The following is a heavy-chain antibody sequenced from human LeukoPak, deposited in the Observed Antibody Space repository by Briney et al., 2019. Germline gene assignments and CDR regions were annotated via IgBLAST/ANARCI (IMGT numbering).Heavy chain of an antibody. V-gene: IGHV4-59*01. D-gene: IGHD6-13*01. CDR2: IYHSGST. CDR1: GGSISSYY. J-gene: IGHJ4*02. CDR3: AIAAAGTSPFDY. Sequence: SETLSLTCTVSGGSISSYYWSWIRQPPGKGLEWIGYIYHSGSTNYNPSLKSRVTISVDTSKNQFSLKLSSVTAADTAVYYCAIAAAGTSPFDYWGQGTLVTVSS.